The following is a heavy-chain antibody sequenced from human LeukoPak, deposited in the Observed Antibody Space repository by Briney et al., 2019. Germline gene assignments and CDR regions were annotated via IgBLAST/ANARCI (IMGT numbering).Heavy chain of an antibody. CDR1: GFNLNDYW. CDR3: ARAGVLWFGESKFDY. V-gene: IGHV3-7*03. J-gene: IGHJ4*02. D-gene: IGHD3-10*01. Sequence: QTGGSLRLSCAASGFNLNDYWMSWVRQAPGKGLEWVANINGDESEKYYVDAVKGRFTISRDNGKSSLYLQMNSLRAEDMAMYYCARAGVLWFGESKFDYWGQGALVTVSS. CDR2: INGDESEK.